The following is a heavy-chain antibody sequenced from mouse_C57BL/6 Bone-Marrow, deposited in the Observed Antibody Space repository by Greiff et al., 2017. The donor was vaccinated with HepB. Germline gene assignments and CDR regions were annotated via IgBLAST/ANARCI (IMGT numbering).Heavy chain of an antibody. V-gene: IGHV5-4*03. Sequence: EVMLVESGGGLVKPGGSLKLSCAASGFTFSSYAMSWVRQTPEKRLEWVATISDGGSYTYYPDNVKGRFTISRDNAKNNLYLQMSHLKSEDTAMYYCARKSYVSSLYYFDYWGQGTTLTVSS. J-gene: IGHJ2*01. CDR3: ARKSYVSSLYYFDY. CDR2: ISDGGSYT. CDR1: GFTFSSYA. D-gene: IGHD1-1*01.